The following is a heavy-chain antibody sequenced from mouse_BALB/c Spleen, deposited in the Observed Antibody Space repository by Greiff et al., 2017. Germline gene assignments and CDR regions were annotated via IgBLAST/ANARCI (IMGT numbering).Heavy chain of an antibody. CDR2: IWSGGST. J-gene: IGHJ3*01. CDR1: GFSLTSYG. CDR3: ARNGPFAY. Sequence: QVQLQQPGPGLVQPSQSLSITCTVSGFSLTSYGVHWVRQSPGKGLEWLGVIWSGGSTDYNAAFISRLSISKDNSKSQVFFKMNSLQADDTAIYYCARNGPFAYWGQGTLVTVSA. V-gene: IGHV2-4-1*01.